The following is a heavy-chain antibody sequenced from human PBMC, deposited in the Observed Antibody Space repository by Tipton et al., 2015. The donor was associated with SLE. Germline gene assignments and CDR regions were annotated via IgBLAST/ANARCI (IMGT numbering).Heavy chain of an antibody. Sequence: TLSLTCTVSGGSISSYYWSWIRQPPGKGLEWIGYIYYSGSTNYNPSLKSRVTISVDTSKNQFSLKLSSVTAADTAVYYCARDASTLTYNWFDPWGQGTLVTVSS. CDR2: IYYSGST. J-gene: IGHJ5*02. D-gene: IGHD1-1*01. V-gene: IGHV4-59*01. CDR3: ARDASTLTYNWFDP. CDR1: GGSISSYY.